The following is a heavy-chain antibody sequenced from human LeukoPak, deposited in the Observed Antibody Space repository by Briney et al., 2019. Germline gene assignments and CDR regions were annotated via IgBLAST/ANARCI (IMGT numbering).Heavy chain of an antibody. D-gene: IGHD1-26*01. CDR2: ITDSGISR. Sequence: GGSLRLSCAASGFSFSTCTMSWVRQAPGKGLEWVSGITDSGISRDYAGSVKGRFIISRDNSKNTVYLQMNSLRAEDTAVYYCVKGYSFGYAQYLFEKWGQGTLVAVSS. CDR3: VKGYSFGYAQYLFEK. V-gene: IGHV3-23*05. J-gene: IGHJ4*02. CDR1: GFSFSTCT.